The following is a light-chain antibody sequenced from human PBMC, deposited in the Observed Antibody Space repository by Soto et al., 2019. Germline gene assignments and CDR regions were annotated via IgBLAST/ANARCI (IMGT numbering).Light chain of an antibody. Sequence: QSVLTQPASVSGSPGQSITISCTGTTSDVGRYNYVSWYQQHPGTAPKLMIYEVSNRPSGVSNRFSGSKSGNTASLTISGLQAEDEADYYCSSYTSSSTKVFGTATKVTVL. CDR2: EVS. CDR1: TSDVGRYNY. CDR3: SSYTSSSTKV. V-gene: IGLV2-14*01. J-gene: IGLJ1*01.